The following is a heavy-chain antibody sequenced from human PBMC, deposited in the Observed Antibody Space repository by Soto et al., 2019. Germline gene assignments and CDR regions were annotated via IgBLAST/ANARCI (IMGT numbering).Heavy chain of an antibody. CDR2: IYFNEST. CDR3: ASSYGDYVSY. CDR1: GGSISSSSYY. Sequence: QLQLQESGPGLVKPSETLSLTCTVSGGSISSSSYYWGWIRQPSGKGLEWIGSIYFNESTYYNPSLKNRVSISVDTSKNQFSPKLSSVTAADTAVYYCASSYGDYVSYWGQGTLVTVSS. D-gene: IGHD4-17*01. J-gene: IGHJ4*02. V-gene: IGHV4-39*01.